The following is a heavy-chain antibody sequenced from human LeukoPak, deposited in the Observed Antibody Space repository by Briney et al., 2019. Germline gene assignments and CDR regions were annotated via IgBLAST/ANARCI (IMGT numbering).Heavy chain of an antibody. Sequence: GGSLRLSCAASGFTFSSYSMNWVRQAPGKGLEWVSSISSSSYIYYADSVKGRFTISRDNAKNSLYLQMNSLRAEDTAVYYCARDRRTVTINWFDPWGQGTLVTVSS. D-gene: IGHD4-11*01. CDR3: ARDRRTVTINWFDP. J-gene: IGHJ5*02. CDR1: GFTFSSYS. CDR2: ISSSSYI. V-gene: IGHV3-21*01.